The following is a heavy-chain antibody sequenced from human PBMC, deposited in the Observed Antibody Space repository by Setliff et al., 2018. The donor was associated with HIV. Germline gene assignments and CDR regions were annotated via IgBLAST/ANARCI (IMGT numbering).Heavy chain of an antibody. V-gene: IGHV4-34*01. Sequence: SETLSLTCAVYGGSFSGYYWSWIRQPPGKGLEWIGEINHSGSTNYNPSLKSRVTISVDTSKNQFSLKLSSVTAADTAVYYCARGNAYPGIQLVDYWGQGTLVTSPQ. D-gene: IGHD5-18*01. CDR3: ARGNAYPGIQLVDY. J-gene: IGHJ4*02. CDR2: INHSGST. CDR1: GGSFSGYY.